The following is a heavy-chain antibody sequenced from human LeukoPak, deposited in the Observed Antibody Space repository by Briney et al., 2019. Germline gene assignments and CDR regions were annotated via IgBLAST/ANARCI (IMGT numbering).Heavy chain of an antibody. J-gene: IGHJ4*02. CDR1: GGSXXGXY. CDR3: ARGFFQGYDILTGYYRVNFDY. Sequence: TLSLTXXXXGGSXXGXYWSWIRXPPGKGLEWIGEINHSGSTNYNPSLKSRVTISVDTSKNQFSLKLSSVTAADTAVYYCARGFFQGYDILTGYYRVNFDYWGQGTLVTVSS. V-gene: IGHV4-34*01. D-gene: IGHD3-9*01. CDR2: INHSGST.